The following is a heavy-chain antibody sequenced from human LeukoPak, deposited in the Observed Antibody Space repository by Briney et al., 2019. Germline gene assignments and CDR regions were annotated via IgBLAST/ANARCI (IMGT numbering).Heavy chain of an antibody. V-gene: IGHV4-39*01. Sequence: PSETLSLTCTVSDGPISSSYYYWGWIRQPPGKGLEWIGSIYYSGSAYYNPSRKSRVTISVDTSKNQFSLKLSSVTAADTAVYYCYRWLEAFDIWGPGTMVTVSS. J-gene: IGHJ3*02. D-gene: IGHD3-22*01. CDR1: DGPISSSYYY. CDR2: IYYSGSA. CDR3: YRWLEAFDI.